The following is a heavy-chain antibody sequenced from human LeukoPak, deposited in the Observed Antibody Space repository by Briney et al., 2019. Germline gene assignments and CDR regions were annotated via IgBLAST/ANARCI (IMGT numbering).Heavy chain of an antibody. CDR1: GGSSSGYY. CDR2: INHSGST. V-gene: IGHV4-34*01. J-gene: IGHJ6*03. D-gene: IGHD3-16*01. Sequence: NPSETLSLTCAVYGGSSSGYYWSWIRQPPGKGLEWIGEINHSGSTNYNPSLKSRVTISVDASKNQFSLKLSSVTAADTAVYYCARGLPNWGAYYYYYMDVWGKGTTVTVSS. CDR3: ARGLPNWGAYYYYYMDV.